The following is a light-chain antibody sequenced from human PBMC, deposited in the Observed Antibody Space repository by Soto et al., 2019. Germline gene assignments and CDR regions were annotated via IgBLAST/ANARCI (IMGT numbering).Light chain of an antibody. J-gene: IGKJ4*01. CDR2: DAS. Sequence: EMVLTQSPATLSLSPGERATLSCRASQSVNTYLAWYQQRPGQAPRLLVYDASNRATGIPARFSGRGSGTDFTLTIDSLEPEDFAVYYCQQRSNWPLTFGGGTKVEIK. CDR3: QQRSNWPLT. CDR1: QSVNTY. V-gene: IGKV3-11*01.